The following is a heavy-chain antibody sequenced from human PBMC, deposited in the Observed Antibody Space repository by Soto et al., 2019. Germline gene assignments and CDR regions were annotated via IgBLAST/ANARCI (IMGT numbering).Heavy chain of an antibody. J-gene: IGHJ2*01. CDR2: INPHTGDT. CDR1: GYTLTDYY. CDR3: AREGGAAPGARREWYLDL. Sequence: ASVKVSCKTSGYTLTDYYMHWVRQAPGQGLEWMAWINPHTGDTGTAEKFQGRVTLTRDTSANTAFMGLTRLTSDDTAIYYCAREGGAAPGARREWYLDLWGRGSLVTVSS. V-gene: IGHV1-2*02. D-gene: IGHD6-25*01.